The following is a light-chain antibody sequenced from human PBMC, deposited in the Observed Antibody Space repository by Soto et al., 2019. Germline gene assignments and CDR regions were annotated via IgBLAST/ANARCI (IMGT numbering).Light chain of an antibody. Sequence: DIQLTQSPSTLSASLGDRVTITCRASESVGSWVAWYQQKPGKAPKLLINKASNLESGVPPRFSGTGPGTEFTLTISSLQPDDFATYYCQQYSRHATFGQGTKVDIK. CDR1: ESVGSW. CDR3: QQYSRHAT. CDR2: KAS. J-gene: IGKJ1*01. V-gene: IGKV1-5*03.